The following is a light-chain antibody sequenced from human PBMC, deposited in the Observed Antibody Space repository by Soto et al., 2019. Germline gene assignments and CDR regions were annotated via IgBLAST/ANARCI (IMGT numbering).Light chain of an antibody. J-gene: IGLJ2*01. CDR1: NIGSKS. CDR3: QVWDSSSDLVI. CDR2: YDS. V-gene: IGLV3-21*04. Sequence: SYVLTQPPSVSVAPGKTARITCGGNNIGSKSVHWYQQKPGQAPALVIYYDSDRPSGIPERFSGSNSGSTATLTISRVEAGDEADYYCQVWDSSSDLVIFGGGTKVTVL.